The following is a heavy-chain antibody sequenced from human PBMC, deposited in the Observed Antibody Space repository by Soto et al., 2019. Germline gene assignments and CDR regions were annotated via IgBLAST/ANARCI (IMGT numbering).Heavy chain of an antibody. Sequence: QITLKESGPTLVKPTQTLTLTCTFSGFSLSTSGVGVGWIRQPPGKALEWLALIYWDDDKRYSTALKSRLTITKDTSKNQLVLTMTVMDPVDTATYYCAHTYRGYFDYWGQGTLVTVSS. CDR3: AHTYRGYFDY. CDR1: GFSLSTSGVG. V-gene: IGHV2-5*02. CDR2: IYWDDDK. J-gene: IGHJ4*02. D-gene: IGHD1-26*01.